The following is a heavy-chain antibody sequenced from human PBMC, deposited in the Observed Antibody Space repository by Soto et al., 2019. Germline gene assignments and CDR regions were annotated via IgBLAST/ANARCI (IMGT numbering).Heavy chain of an antibody. D-gene: IGHD3-10*01. Sequence: VKVSCKASGYTFTSYGISWVRQAPGQGLEWMGWISAYNGNTNYAQKLQGRVTMTTDTSTSTAYMELRSLRSDDTAVYYCARDAISMVRGTNNWFDPWGQGTLVTVSS. J-gene: IGHJ5*02. V-gene: IGHV1-18*04. CDR3: ARDAISMVRGTNNWFDP. CDR1: GYTFTSYG. CDR2: ISAYNGNT.